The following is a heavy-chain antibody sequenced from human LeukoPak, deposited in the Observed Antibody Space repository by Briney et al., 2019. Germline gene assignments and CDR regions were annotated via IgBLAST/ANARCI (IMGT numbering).Heavy chain of an antibody. CDR3: ARRKYESSGYPDY. CDR2: IGYDGSSK. J-gene: IGHJ4*02. CDR1: GFTFISYG. V-gene: IGHV3-30*02. D-gene: IGHD3-22*01. Sequence: PGGSLRLSCAASGFTFISYGMHWVRQAPGKGLEWVAFIGYDGSSKYYADPVKGRLTISRDNSKNTLYLQMNSLRTEDTAVYYCARRKYESSGYPDYWGQGTLVTVSS.